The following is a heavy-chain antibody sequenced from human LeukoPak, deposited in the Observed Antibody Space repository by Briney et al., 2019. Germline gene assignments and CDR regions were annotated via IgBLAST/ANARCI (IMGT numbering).Heavy chain of an antibody. Sequence: GASVKVSCKASGYTFTSYYMHWVRQAPGQGLEWMGIINPSGGSTSYAQEFQGRVTMTRDTSTSTVYMELSSLRSEDTAVYYCARRGLQIGYSSSSRYYYMDVWGKGTTVTVSS. CDR2: INPSGGST. CDR3: ARRGLQIGYSSSSRYYYMDV. CDR1: GYTFTSYY. J-gene: IGHJ6*03. V-gene: IGHV1-46*01. D-gene: IGHD6-6*01.